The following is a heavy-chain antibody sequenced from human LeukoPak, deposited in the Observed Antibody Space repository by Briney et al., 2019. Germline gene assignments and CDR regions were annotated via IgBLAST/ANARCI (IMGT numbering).Heavy chain of an antibody. V-gene: IGHV3-30*18. CDR1: GFTFSSYG. D-gene: IGHD3-10*01. Sequence: GGSLRLSCVTSGFTFSSYGMHWVRQVPGKGLEWVAVISYDAKSNYHVDSVKGRFTISRDNSKNTLYLQMNSLRAEDTAVYYCAKERGFDYWGQGTLVTVSS. CDR3: AKERGFDY. CDR2: ISYDAKSN. J-gene: IGHJ4*02.